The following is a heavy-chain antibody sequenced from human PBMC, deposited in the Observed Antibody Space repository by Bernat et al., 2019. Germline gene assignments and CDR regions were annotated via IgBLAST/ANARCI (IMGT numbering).Heavy chain of an antibody. Sequence: EVQLVESGGGLVQRGGSLRLSCAAYGFTFSTYLMTWVRQAPGKGLEWVANIQKDGSEKYYVDSVKGRFTSSRDNVKNSLYLQMNSLGVEDTAVYYCARVLDYWGQGVLVTVSS. J-gene: IGHJ4*02. CDR1: GFTFSTYL. CDR3: ARVLDY. V-gene: IGHV3-7*02. CDR2: IQKDGSEK.